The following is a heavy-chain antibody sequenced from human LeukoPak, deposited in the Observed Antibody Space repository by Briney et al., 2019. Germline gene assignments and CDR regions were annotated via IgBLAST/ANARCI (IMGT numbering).Heavy chain of an antibody. V-gene: IGHV1-2*02. CDR3: ARHPDYYDSSGYHDY. Sequence: ASVKVSCKASGYTFTGYYMHWVRQAPGQGLEWMGWINPNSGGTNYAQKFQGRVTMTRDTSISTAYMELSRLRSDDTAVYYCARHPDYYDSSGYHDYWGQGTLVTVSS. J-gene: IGHJ4*02. CDR2: INPNSGGT. CDR1: GYTFTGYY. D-gene: IGHD3-22*01.